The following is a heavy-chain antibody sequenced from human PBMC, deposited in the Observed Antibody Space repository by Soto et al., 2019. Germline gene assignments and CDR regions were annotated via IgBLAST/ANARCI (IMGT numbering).Heavy chain of an antibody. CDR2: IYYSVRT. Sequence: PSETLSLTCTVSGGSISSGGYYWSWIRQHPGKGLEWIGYIYYSVRTNYNPSLKSRVTVSVDTAKNQFSLKLSSVTAADTAVYYCARARGGYFDYWGQGTLVTVSS. J-gene: IGHJ4*02. D-gene: IGHD3-10*01. CDR3: ARARGGYFDY. V-gene: IGHV4-61*08. CDR1: GGSISSGGYY.